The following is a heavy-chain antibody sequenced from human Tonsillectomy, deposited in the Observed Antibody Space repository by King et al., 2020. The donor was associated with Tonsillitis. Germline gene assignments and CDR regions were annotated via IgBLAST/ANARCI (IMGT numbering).Heavy chain of an antibody. CDR2: IYYSGNT. D-gene: IGHD3-10*01. V-gene: IGHV4-39*07. Sequence: QLQESGPGLVKPSETLALTCTVSGGSISSSSYFWGWSRQPPGKGREGLGNIYYSGNTYYNPSHKSPVTIAVDTSKNQFSLRVSSVAASDTAVYYCARQVRFGELLNTLFWGQGTLVTVSS. CDR3: ARQVRFGELLNTLF. J-gene: IGHJ4*02. CDR1: GGSISSSSYF.